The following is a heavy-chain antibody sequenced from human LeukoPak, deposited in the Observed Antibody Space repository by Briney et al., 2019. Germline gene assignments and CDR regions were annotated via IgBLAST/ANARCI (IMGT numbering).Heavy chain of an antibody. Sequence: SETLSLTCTVSGGSISSYSWSWIRQPAGKGLEWIGRIYSSGSTNYNPSLKSRVTMSVDTSKNQFSLKLSSVTAADTAVYYCARDERGSGWSLDNWGQGTLVTVSS. CDR2: IYSSGST. D-gene: IGHD6-19*01. CDR1: GGSISSYS. J-gene: IGHJ4*02. V-gene: IGHV4-4*07. CDR3: ARDERGSGWSLDN.